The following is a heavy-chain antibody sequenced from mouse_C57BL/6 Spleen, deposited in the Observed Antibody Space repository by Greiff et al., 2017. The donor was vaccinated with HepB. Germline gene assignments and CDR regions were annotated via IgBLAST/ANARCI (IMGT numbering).Heavy chain of an antibody. J-gene: IGHJ3*01. CDR1: GFTFSDYG. V-gene: IGHV5-17*01. CDR2: ISSGSSTI. D-gene: IGHD2-1*01. Sequence: DVHLVESGGGLVKPGGSLKLSCAASGFTFSDYGMHWVRQAPEKGLEWVAYISSGSSTIYYADTVKGRFTISRDNAKNTLFLQMTSLRSEDTAMYYCALGDYGNYGAYWGQGTLVTVSA. CDR3: ALGDYGNYGAY.